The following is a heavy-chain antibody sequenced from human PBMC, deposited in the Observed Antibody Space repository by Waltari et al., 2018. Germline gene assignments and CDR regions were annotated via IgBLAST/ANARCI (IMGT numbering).Heavy chain of an antibody. D-gene: IGHD6-19*01. J-gene: IGHJ4*02. Sequence: QVQLRQWGAGRLKPSETRSLTCAAYVGSFGGYYWSWIRQPPGKGLEWIGEINHSGSTNYNPSLKSRVTISVDTSKNQFSLKLSSVTAADTAVYYCARGQWLVRKGFDYWGQGTLVTVSS. V-gene: IGHV4-34*01. CDR2: INHSGST. CDR3: ARGQWLVRKGFDY. CDR1: VGSFGGYY.